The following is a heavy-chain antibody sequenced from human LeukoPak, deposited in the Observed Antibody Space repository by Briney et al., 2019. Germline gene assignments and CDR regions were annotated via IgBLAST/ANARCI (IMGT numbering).Heavy chain of an antibody. J-gene: IGHJ6*03. CDR1: GGSFSGYY. V-gene: IGHV4-34*01. CDR3: ARLTRVYYYGSGSYYNSPYYMDV. Sequence: SSETLSLTCAVYGGSFSGYYWSWIRQPPGKGLEWIGEINHSGSTNYNPSLKSRVTISVDTSKNQFSLKLSSVTAADTAVYYCARLTRVYYYGSGSYYNSPYYMDVWGKGTTVTISS. CDR2: INHSGST. D-gene: IGHD3-10*01.